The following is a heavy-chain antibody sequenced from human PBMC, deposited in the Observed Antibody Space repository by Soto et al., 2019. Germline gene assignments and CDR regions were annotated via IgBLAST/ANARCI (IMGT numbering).Heavy chain of an antibody. CDR1: GFTFSSYA. CDR2: ISGSGDNS. Sequence: GGSLRLSCAASGFTFSSYAISWVRQAPGKGLEWVSVISGSGDNSYYAESVKGRFTISRDYSKYTMYVQMNNLRAEDTAVYYCANDLSISVIVVVSPTDYWGQGTLVTVSS. J-gene: IGHJ4*02. CDR3: ANDLSISVIVVVSPTDY. D-gene: IGHD3-22*01. V-gene: IGHV3-23*01.